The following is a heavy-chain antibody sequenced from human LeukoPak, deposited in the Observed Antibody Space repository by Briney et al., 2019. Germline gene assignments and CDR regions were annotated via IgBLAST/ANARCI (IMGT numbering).Heavy chain of an antibody. D-gene: IGHD1-26*01. Sequence: GASVKVSCKAPGGTFSSYAISWVRQAPGQGLEWMGRIIPILGIANYAQKFQGRVTITADESTSTAYMELSSLRSEDTAVYYCARPYSGSYYTPSDAFDIWGQGTMVTVSS. J-gene: IGHJ3*02. CDR2: IIPILGIA. CDR1: GGTFSSYA. CDR3: ARPYSGSYYTPSDAFDI. V-gene: IGHV1-69*04.